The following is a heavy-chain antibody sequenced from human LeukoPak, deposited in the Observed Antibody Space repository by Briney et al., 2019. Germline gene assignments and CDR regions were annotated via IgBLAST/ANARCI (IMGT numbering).Heavy chain of an antibody. D-gene: IGHD1-26*01. CDR3: ARVGSPNPFDY. CDR1: GYTLTELS. J-gene: IGHJ4*02. Sequence: ASVKVSCKVSGYTLTELSMHWVRQAPGKGLEWMGGFDPEDGETIYAQKLQGRVTMTTDTSTSTAYMELRSLRSDDTAVYYCARVGSPNPFDYWGQGTLVTVSS. V-gene: IGHV1-24*01. CDR2: FDPEDGET.